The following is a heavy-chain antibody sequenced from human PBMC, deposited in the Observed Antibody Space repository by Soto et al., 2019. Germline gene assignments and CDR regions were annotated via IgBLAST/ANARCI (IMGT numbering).Heavy chain of an antibody. CDR3: AATYGSGSYSPPDYYYYMDV. Sequence: SETLSLTCTVSGGSISSGGYYWSWIRQHPGKGLEWIGYIYYSGSTYYNPSLKSRVTISVDTSKNQFSLKLSSVTAADTAVYYCAATYGSGSYSPPDYYYYMDVWGKGTTVTVSS. CDR1: GGSISSGGYY. V-gene: IGHV4-31*03. CDR2: IYYSGST. D-gene: IGHD3-10*01. J-gene: IGHJ6*03.